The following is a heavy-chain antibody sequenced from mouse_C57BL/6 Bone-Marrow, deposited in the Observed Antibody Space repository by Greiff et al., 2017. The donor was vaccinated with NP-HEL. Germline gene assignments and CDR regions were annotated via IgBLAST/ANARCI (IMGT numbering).Heavy chain of an antibody. D-gene: IGHD4-1*01. V-gene: IGHV1-50*01. Sequence: QVQLQQPGAELVKPGASVKLSCKASGYTFTSYWMQWVKQRPGQGLEWIGEIDPSDSYTNYNQKFKGKATLTVDTSSSTAYMQLSSLTCEDSAVYYCARRANWGRYFDYWGKGTTLTVSS. CDR2: IDPSDSYT. J-gene: IGHJ2*01. CDR1: GYTFTSYW. CDR3: ARRANWGRYFDY.